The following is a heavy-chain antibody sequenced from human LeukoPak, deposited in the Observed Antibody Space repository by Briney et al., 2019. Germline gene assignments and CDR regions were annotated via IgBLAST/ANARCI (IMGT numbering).Heavy chain of an antibody. CDR1: GGSISSTSYY. V-gene: IGHV4-39*07. CDR2: IYYRGST. D-gene: IGHD7-27*01. CDR3: ARGRSNWGYWYFDL. Sequence: SETLSLTCTVSGGSISSTSYYWGWIRQPPGKGLEWIGSIYYRGSTYYNPSLKSRVTISVDTSKSQFSLKLSSVTAADTAVYYCARGRSNWGYWYFDLWGRGTLVAVSS. J-gene: IGHJ2*01.